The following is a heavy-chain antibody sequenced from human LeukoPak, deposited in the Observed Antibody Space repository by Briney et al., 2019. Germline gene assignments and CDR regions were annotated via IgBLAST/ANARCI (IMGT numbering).Heavy chain of an antibody. D-gene: IGHD3-10*01. J-gene: IGHJ4*02. V-gene: IGHV1-2*02. CDR1: GYTVTGYY. CDR3: ARGPYLVRGVIIDY. CDR2: INPNSGGT. Sequence: ASVKVSCKASGYTVTGYYIHWVRQAPGQGLEWMGWINPNSGGTNYAQKFQGRVTMTRDTSITTAYMELSRLRSDDTAVYYCARGPYLVRGVIIDYWGQRTLVTVSS.